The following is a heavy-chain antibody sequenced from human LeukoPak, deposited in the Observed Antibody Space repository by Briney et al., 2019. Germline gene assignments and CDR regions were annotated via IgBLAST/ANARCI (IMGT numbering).Heavy chain of an antibody. CDR1: GFTFSSYA. V-gene: IGHV3-23*01. Sequence: GGSLRLSCAAFGFTFSSYAMSWVRQAPGKGLEWVSAISGSGGSTYYADSVKGRFTISRDNSKNTLYLQMNSLRAEDTAVYYCAKDLVGGVDTAMVPHWGQGTLVTVSS. D-gene: IGHD5-18*01. CDR2: ISGSGGST. J-gene: IGHJ4*02. CDR3: AKDLVGGVDTAMVPH.